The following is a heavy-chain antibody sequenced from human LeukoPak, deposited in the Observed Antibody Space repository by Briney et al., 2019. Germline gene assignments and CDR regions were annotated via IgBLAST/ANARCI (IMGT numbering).Heavy chain of an antibody. J-gene: IGHJ4*02. V-gene: IGHV3-49*03. D-gene: IGHD2-15*01. CDR3: TRDRRGSLGYCSGGSCYPKFFGY. CDR2: IRSKAYGGTT. Sequence: QPGGSLRLSCTASGFTFGDYAMSWFRQAPGKGLEWVGFIRSKAYGGTTEYAASVKGRFTISRDDSKSIAYLQMNSLKTEDTAVYYCTRDRRGSLGYCSGGSCYPKFFGYWGQGTLVTVSS. CDR1: GFTFGDYA.